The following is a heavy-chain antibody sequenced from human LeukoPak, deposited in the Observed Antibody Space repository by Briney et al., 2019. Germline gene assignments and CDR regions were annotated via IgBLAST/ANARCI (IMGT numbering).Heavy chain of an antibody. CDR3: ARGTDDCSSTSCYYYYYGMDV. V-gene: IGHV3-7*01. Sequence: GGSLRLSCAASGFTFSSYWMSWVRQAPGKGLEWVANIKQDGSEKYYVDSVKGRFTISRDNAKNSLYLQMNSLRAEDTAVYYCARGTDDCSSTSCYYYYYGMDVWGQGTTVTVSS. CDR2: IKQDGSEK. J-gene: IGHJ6*02. D-gene: IGHD2-2*01. CDR1: GFTFSSYW.